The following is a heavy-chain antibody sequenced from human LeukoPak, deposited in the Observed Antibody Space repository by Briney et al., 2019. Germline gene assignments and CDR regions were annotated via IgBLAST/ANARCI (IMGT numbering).Heavy chain of an antibody. D-gene: IGHD5-12*01. CDR2: ISSSGSV. J-gene: IGHJ4*02. CDR1: RGSISGSIRSYY. Sequence: SETPSLTCTVSRGSISGSIRSYYWSWLRQPPGKGLEWIGYISSSGSVNDNPSLRSRVTISVDTSKNQFFLSLSSVSAADTVVYYCARIPLGYSGAYYFDYWGQGTLVTVSP. V-gene: IGHV4-4*09. CDR3: ARIPLGYSGAYYFDY.